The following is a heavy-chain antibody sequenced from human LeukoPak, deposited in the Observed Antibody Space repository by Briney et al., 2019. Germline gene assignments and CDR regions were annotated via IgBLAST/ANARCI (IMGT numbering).Heavy chain of an antibody. V-gene: IGHV1-18*01. Sequence: GASVKVSCKASGYAFTSYGINWVRQAPGQGLEWMGWISVNNGNTHYAQKFQGRVTMTTDTSTSTAYMEVRSLRSDDTAVYYRARDRGSGGHFDYWGQGTLVTVSS. J-gene: IGHJ4*02. CDR3: ARDRGSGGHFDY. CDR1: GYAFTSYG. CDR2: ISVNNGNT. D-gene: IGHD3-16*01.